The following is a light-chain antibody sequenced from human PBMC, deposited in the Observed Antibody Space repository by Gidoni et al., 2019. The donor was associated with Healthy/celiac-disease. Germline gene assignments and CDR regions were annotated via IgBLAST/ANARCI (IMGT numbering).Light chain of an antibody. CDR1: KLGDKY. CDR2: QDS. J-gene: IGLJ2*01. Sequence: SYELTQPPPVSVSPGQTASITCSGDKLGDKYACWYQQKPGQSPVLVIYQDSKRPSGIPERFSGSNSGNTATLTISGTQAMDEADYYCQAWDSKVFGGGTKLTV. V-gene: IGLV3-1*01. CDR3: QAWDSKV.